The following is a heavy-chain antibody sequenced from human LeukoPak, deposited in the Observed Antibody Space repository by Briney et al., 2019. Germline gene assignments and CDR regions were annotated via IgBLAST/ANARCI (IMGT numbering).Heavy chain of an antibody. D-gene: IGHD3/OR15-3a*01. CDR2: IKRKGDDGTI. Sequence: GGSLRLSCAASGFTFSNAWMSWVRQAPGRGLEWVGRIKRKGDDGTIDYAAPVKGRLSVSRDDSKNMLYLQMTSLNSEDTAVYYCTAGTGRSDFDYWGQGTLVTVSS. CDR3: TAGTGRSDFDY. J-gene: IGHJ4*02. CDR1: GFTFSNAW. V-gene: IGHV3-15*01.